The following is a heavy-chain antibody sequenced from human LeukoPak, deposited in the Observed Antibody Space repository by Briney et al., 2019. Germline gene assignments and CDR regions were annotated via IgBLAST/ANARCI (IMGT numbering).Heavy chain of an antibody. CDR3: ARGSGITMVRGVIINWFDP. Sequence: SETLSLTCAVYGVSFSVYYWSWIRQPPRKGREWGGEINHSGSTNYNPSLKSRVTISVDTSKNQFSLKLSSVTAAETAVYYCARGSGITMVRGVIINWFDPWGQGTLVTVSS. V-gene: IGHV4-34*01. J-gene: IGHJ5*02. D-gene: IGHD3-10*01. CDR1: GVSFSVYY. CDR2: INHSGST.